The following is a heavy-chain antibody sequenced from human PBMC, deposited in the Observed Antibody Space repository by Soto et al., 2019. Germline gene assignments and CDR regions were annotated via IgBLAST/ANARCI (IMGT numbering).Heavy chain of an antibody. D-gene: IGHD6-19*01. Sequence: CLRLSCAASGFTFSSYWMSWVRQAPGKGLEWVANIKQDGSEKYYVDSVKGRFTISRDNAKNSLCLQMNSLRAEDTAVYYCAREQWLPHYYFDYWGQGTLVTVSS. CDR2: IKQDGSEK. J-gene: IGHJ4*02. CDR3: AREQWLPHYYFDY. V-gene: IGHV3-7*03. CDR1: GFTFSSYW.